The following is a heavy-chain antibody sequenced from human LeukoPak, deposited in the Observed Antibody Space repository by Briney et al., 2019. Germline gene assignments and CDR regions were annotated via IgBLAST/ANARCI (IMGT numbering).Heavy chain of an antibody. D-gene: IGHD3-10*01. CDR3: AKVRGFFGEPDFYYAMDV. J-gene: IGHJ6*02. V-gene: IGHV3-66*01. CDR2: IETGGST. CDR1: GFTVTTNY. Sequence: RAGGSLRLSCAASGFTVTTNYMSWVRQAPGKGLECVSTIETGGSTHYTDSVKGRFTISRDTSRNNLYLQMNSLRAKDTATYYCAKVRGFFGEPDFYYAMDVWGQGTTVTVSS.